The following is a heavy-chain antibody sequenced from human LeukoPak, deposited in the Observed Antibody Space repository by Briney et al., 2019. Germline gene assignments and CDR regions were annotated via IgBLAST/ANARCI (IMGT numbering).Heavy chain of an antibody. CDR3: ARRNYDFWSGSPSFGY. V-gene: IGHV4-34*01. J-gene: IGHJ4*02. Sequence: SETLSLTCAVYGGSFSGYYWSWIRQPPGKGLEWIGEINHSGSTNYNPSLKSRVTIPVDTSKNQFSLKLSSVTAADTAVYYCARRNYDFWSGSPSFGYWGQGTLVTVSS. CDR1: GGSFSGYY. CDR2: INHSGST. D-gene: IGHD3-3*01.